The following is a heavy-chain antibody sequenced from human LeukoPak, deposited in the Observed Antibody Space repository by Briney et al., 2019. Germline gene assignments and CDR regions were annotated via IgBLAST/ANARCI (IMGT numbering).Heavy chain of an antibody. CDR2: IYYSRST. J-gene: IGHJ1*01. CDR3: AGSSGWYVYFQH. V-gene: IGHV4-39*01. CDR1: GGSISSSSYY. D-gene: IGHD6-19*01. Sequence: SETLSLTCTVSGGSISSSSYYWGWIRQPPGKGLEWIGSIYYSRSTYYNPSLKSRVTISVDTSKNQFSLKLSSVTAADTAVYSCAGSSGWYVYFQHWGQGTLVTVSS.